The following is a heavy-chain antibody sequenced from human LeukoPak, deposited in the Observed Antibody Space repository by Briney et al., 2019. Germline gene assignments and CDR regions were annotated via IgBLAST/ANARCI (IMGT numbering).Heavy chain of an antibody. Sequence: ASVKVSCKASGYTFTSYDINWVRQATGQGLEWMGWINPHSGGTNYAQKFQGGVTMTRDTSITTAYMELSRLRSDDTAVYYCARGLGSGSHLYFDYWGQGTLVTVSS. CDR2: INPHSGGT. V-gene: IGHV1-2*02. CDR3: ARGLGSGSHLYFDY. CDR1: GYTFTSYD. D-gene: IGHD3-10*01. J-gene: IGHJ4*02.